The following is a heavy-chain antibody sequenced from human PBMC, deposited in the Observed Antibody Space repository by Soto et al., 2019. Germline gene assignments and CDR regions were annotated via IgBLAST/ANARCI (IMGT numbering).Heavy chain of an antibody. V-gene: IGHV3-21*01. CDR2: ISSSSSYI. J-gene: IGHJ4*02. D-gene: IGHD3-3*01. CDR1: GFTFSNAW. Sequence: GGSLRLSCAASGFTFSNAWMNWVRQAPGKGLEWVSSISSSSSYIYYADSVKGRFTISRDNAKNSLYLQMSSLRAEDTAVYYCARGIYDFWSGYCPVDYWGQGTLVTVSS. CDR3: ARGIYDFWSGYCPVDY.